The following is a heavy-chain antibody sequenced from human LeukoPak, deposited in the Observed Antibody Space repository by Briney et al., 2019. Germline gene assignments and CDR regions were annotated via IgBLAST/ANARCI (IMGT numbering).Heavy chain of an antibody. CDR3: ARGGPYCGSTSCPYDY. V-gene: IGHV1-69*13. Sequence: SVKVSCKASGGTFSSYAISWVRQAPGQGLEWMGGTIPIFGTANYAQKFQGRVTITADESTSTAYMELSSLRSEDTAVYYCARGGPYCGSTSCPYDYWGQGTLVTVSS. D-gene: IGHD2-2*01. J-gene: IGHJ4*02. CDR2: TIPIFGTA. CDR1: GGTFSSYA.